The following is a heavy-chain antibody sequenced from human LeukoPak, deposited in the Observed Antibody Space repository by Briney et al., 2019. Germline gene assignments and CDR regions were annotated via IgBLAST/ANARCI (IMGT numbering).Heavy chain of an antibody. CDR2: ISGSGGST. Sequence: GGSLRLSCAASGFTFSSYAMSWVRQAPGKGLEWVSAISGSGGSTYYADSVKGRFTISRDNSKNTLYLQMNSLRAEDTAVYYCAKALGCSSTSCYAGYYFDYWGQGTLVTVSS. D-gene: IGHD2-2*01. CDR3: AKALGCSSTSCYAGYYFDY. J-gene: IGHJ4*02. CDR1: GFTFSSYA. V-gene: IGHV3-23*01.